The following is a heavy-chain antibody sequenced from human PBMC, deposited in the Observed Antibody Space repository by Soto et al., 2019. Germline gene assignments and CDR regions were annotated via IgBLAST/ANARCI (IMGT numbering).Heavy chain of an antibody. V-gene: IGHV1-69*01. CDR1: GGTFSSYA. CDR3: ARSQGGSSSLDIYYYYYYGMDV. D-gene: IGHD2-15*01. CDR2: IIPIFGTQ. J-gene: IGHJ6*02. Sequence: QVQLVQSGAEVQKPGSSVKVSCKAPGGTFSSYAISWVRQATGQGLEWMGGIIPIFGTQNYAQKFKGRVTTTADESTSTGYMELSSLRSEDTAVYYCARSQGGSSSLDIYYYYYYGMDVWGQGTTVTVSS.